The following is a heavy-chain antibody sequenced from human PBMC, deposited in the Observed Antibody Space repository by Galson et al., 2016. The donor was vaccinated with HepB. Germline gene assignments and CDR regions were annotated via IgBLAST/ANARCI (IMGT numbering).Heavy chain of an antibody. CDR2: ITPSGDAT. D-gene: IGHD3-16*01. CDR3: GKHGGFDY. J-gene: IGHJ4*02. Sequence: SLRLSCAASGFSFSNSGMSWVRQAPGRGLEWVSGITPSGDATPYADFVKGRFTIPRDTSKNTPYLYMNNLTAGDTAIYYCGKHGGFDYWGQGALVTVSS. V-gene: IGHV3-23*01. CDR1: GFSFSNSG.